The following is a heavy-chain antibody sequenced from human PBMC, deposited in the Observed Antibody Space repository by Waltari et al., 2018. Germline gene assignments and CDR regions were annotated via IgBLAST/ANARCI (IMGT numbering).Heavy chain of an antibody. CDR2: IYHSGST. CDR1: GYSISSGYY. Sequence: QVQLQESGPGLVKPSETLSLTCAVSGYSISSGYYWGWIRQPPGKGLEWIGSIYHSGSTYYNPSLKSRVTISVDTSKNQFSLKLSSVTAADTAVYYCARMGIAVTDFDYWGQGTLVTVSS. V-gene: IGHV4-38-2*01. CDR3: ARMGIAVTDFDY. J-gene: IGHJ4*02. D-gene: IGHD6-19*01.